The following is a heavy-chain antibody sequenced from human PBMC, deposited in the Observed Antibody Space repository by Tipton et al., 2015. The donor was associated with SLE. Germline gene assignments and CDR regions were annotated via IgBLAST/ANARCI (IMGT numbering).Heavy chain of an antibody. J-gene: IGHJ4*02. CDR3: ARERDYYERSGYVRYFDN. Sequence: TLSLTCTVSCAPLSSGNYFWNWVRTPAGKEMEWIGRIYTSGTTNYNPSLKSRVTISVDTSKNQFSLKVSSVTAADTAVYYCARERDYYERSGYVRYFDNWGQGTLITVSS. V-gene: IGHV4-61*02. CDR2: IYTSGTT. CDR1: CAPLSSGNYF. D-gene: IGHD3-22*01.